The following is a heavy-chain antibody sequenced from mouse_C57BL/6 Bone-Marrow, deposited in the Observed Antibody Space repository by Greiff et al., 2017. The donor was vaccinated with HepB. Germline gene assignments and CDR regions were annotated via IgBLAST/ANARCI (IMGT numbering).Heavy chain of an antibody. J-gene: IGHJ1*03. CDR3: TRDPSSYYGNYVLYWYFDV. Sequence: EVKLMESGEGLVKPGGSLKLSCAASGFTFSSYAMSWVRQTPEKRLEWVAYISSGGDYIYYADTVKGRFTISRDNARNTLYLQMSSLKSEDTAMYYCTRDPSSYYGNYVLYWYFDVWGTGTTVTVSS. CDR2: ISSGGDYI. V-gene: IGHV5-9-1*02. CDR1: GFTFSSYA. D-gene: IGHD2-10*01.